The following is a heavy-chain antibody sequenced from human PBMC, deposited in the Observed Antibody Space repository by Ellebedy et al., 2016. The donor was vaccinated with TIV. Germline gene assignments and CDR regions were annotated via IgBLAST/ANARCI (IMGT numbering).Heavy chain of an antibody. CDR2: INPNGVST. CDR3: ARVLRGGFDY. Sequence: ASVKVSCKASGYTFITNYIHWVRQAPGQGLQWMGMINPNGVSTIYAQNFLGRLTLTKDTSTSTVYMELSGLRSTDTAVYYCARVLRGGFDYWGQGTLVTVSS. CDR1: GYTFITNY. V-gene: IGHV1-46*01. D-gene: IGHD3-10*01. J-gene: IGHJ4*02.